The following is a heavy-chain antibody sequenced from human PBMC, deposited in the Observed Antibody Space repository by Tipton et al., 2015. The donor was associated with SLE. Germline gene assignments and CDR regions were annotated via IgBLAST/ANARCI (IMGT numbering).Heavy chain of an antibody. V-gene: IGHV4-34*01. CDR2: INHSGNT. J-gene: IGHJ6*02. D-gene: IGHD6-19*01. Sequence: TLSLTCAVYGGSFSGYFWSWIRQPPGKGLEWIGEINHSGNTNYNPSLKSRVTISVDTSKNQFSLKLSSVTAADTAVYYCARVVAVAGIHYYSVDIWGQGTTVTVS. CDR1: GGSFSGYF. CDR3: ARVVAVAGIHYYSVDI.